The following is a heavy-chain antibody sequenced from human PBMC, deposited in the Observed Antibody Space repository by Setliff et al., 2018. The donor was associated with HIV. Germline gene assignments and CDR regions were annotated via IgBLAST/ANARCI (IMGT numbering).Heavy chain of an antibody. CDR2: ISAYSGET. CDR1: GFAFTNYG. V-gene: IGHV1-18*01. CDR3: ARGWDYGVRKPED. J-gene: IGHJ4*02. D-gene: IGHD3-10*01. Sequence: ASVKVSCKTSGFAFTNYGFTWVRQAPGQGLEWMGWISAYSGETFSTLKFRDRVTLTTDTSTNTAHMELRSLTYGDTAVYFCARGWDYGVRKPEDWGQGTLVTVTS.